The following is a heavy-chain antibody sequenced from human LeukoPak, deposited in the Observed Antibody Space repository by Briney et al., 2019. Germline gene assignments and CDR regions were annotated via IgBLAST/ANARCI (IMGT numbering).Heavy chain of an antibody. Sequence: SETLSLTCTVSGGSISSSSYYWGWIRQPPGTGLEWIGNIYYSGSTNLNSSLKSRVTISVDTSKNQFSLKLSSVTAADTAVYYRARLAPSNYHGGSGYLDYWGQGTLVTVSS. V-gene: IGHV4-39*01. J-gene: IGHJ4*02. CDR3: ARLAPSNYHGGSGYLDY. CDR2: IYYSGST. CDR1: GGSISSSSYY. D-gene: IGHD3-22*01.